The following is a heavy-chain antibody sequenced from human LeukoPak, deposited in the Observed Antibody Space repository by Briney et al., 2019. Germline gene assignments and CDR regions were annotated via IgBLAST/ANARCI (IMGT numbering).Heavy chain of an antibody. CDR1: GFTFGAHS. Sequence: GGSLRLSCTGSGFTFGAHSMAWVRQAPGKGLEWVSAISGSGGSTYYADSVKGRFTISRDNSKNTLYLQMNSLRAEDTAVYYCAKDSSWIGYWGQGTLVTVSS. J-gene: IGHJ4*02. V-gene: IGHV3-23*01. CDR3: AKDSSWIGY. CDR2: ISGSGGST. D-gene: IGHD6-6*01.